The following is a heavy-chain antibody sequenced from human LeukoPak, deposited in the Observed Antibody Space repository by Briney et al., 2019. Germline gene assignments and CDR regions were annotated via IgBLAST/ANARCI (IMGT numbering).Heavy chain of an antibody. V-gene: IGHV3-48*01. D-gene: IGHD4-17*01. CDR2: ITWSGSAI. CDR1: GFTLSSYS. J-gene: IGHJ4*02. Sequence: GGSLRLSCAASGFTLSSYSMNWVRQAPGKGLEWISHITWSGSAIFYADSVKGRFTISRDNSKNTLYLQMNSLRAEDTAVYYCAKDVYGEVSYGGGWGQGTLVTVSS. CDR3: AKDVYGEVSYGGG.